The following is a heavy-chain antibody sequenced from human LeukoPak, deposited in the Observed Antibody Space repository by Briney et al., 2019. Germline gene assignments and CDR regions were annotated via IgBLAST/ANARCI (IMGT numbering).Heavy chain of an antibody. CDR1: GFTFSSYE. J-gene: IGHJ4*02. Sequence: GGSLRLSCAASGFTFSSYEMNWVRQAPGKGLEWVSYISSSSGPIYYADSVRGRFTISRDNSKNTLYLQMNSLRGEDTAVYYCARDPRGPTGYDHSGRDSFDYWGQGTLVTVSS. D-gene: IGHD3-22*01. CDR2: ISSSSGPI. CDR3: ARDPRGPTGYDHSGRDSFDY. V-gene: IGHV3-48*01.